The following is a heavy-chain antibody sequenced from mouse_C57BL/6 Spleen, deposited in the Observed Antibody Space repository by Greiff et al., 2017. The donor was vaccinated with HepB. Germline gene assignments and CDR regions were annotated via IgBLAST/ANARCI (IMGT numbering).Heavy chain of an antibody. CDR2: IYPGSGST. CDR3: ARRGGSSYNWYFDV. CDR1: GYTFTSYW. D-gene: IGHD1-1*01. J-gene: IGHJ1*03. V-gene: IGHV1-55*01. Sequence: QVQLQQPGAELVKPGASVKMSCKASGYTFTSYWITWVKQRPGQGLEWIGDIYPGSGSTNYNEKFKSNATLTVKTSSSTAYMQLSSLTSEDSAVYYCARRGGSSYNWYFDVWGTGTTVTVSS.